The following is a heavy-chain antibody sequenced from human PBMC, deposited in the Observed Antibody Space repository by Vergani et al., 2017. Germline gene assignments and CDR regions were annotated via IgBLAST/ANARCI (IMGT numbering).Heavy chain of an antibody. CDR2: ISDGGGST. Sequence: EVHLLESGGGLVQPGGSLRLSCAGSEFTFSHFAMSWVRQAPEKGLEWVSVISDGGGSTYYADSVKGRFTISRDNAKNSLYLQMNSLRAEDTALYYCAKDFYGDDYYYYYMDVWGKGTTVTVSS. CDR3: AKDFYGDDYYYYYMDV. CDR1: EFTFSHFA. D-gene: IGHD4-17*01. J-gene: IGHJ6*03. V-gene: IGHV3-23*01.